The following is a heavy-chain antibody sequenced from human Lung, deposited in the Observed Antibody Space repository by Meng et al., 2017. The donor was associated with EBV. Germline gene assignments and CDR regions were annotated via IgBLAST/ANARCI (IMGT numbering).Heavy chain of an antibody. CDR3: ARDSPLDGYSLLDY. CDR1: GYTFTSPA. CDR2: IDPNTGNP. D-gene: IGHD5-24*01. J-gene: IGHJ4*02. V-gene: IGHV7-4-1*02. Sequence: VQRLQFGSEFTQPWASLKVPCRPSGYTFTSPANNCVPQAPGQVPDWMGWIDPNTGNPTYDQGFTGRFVFSLDTSVSTAYLQINRLRADDTAVYYCARDSPLDGYSLLDYWGQGTLVTVSS.